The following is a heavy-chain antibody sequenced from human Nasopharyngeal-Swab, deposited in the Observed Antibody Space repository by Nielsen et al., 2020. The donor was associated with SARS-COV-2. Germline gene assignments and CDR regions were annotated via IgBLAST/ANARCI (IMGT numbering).Heavy chain of an antibody. CDR2: IKQDGSEK. D-gene: IGHD6-19*01. CDR1: GFTFSSYW. CDR3: AKAAPHSSGWYGNWFDP. V-gene: IGHV3-7*03. Sequence: GGSLRLSCAASGFTFSSYWMSWVRQAPGKGLEWVANIKQDGSEKYYVDSVKGRFTISRDNAKNSLYLQMNSLRAEDTALYYCAKAAPHSSGWYGNWFDPWGQGTLVTVSS. J-gene: IGHJ5*02.